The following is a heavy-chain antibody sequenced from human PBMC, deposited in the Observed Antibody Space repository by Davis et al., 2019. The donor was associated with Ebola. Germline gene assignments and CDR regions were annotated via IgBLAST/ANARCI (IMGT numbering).Heavy chain of an antibody. CDR2: IYYSGST. V-gene: IGHV4-59*08. CDR1: GGSTSSYY. D-gene: IGHD6-13*01. J-gene: IGHJ4*02. CDR3: ARLGGIAAAGLDY. Sequence: SETLSLTCTVSGGSTSSYYWSWIRQPPGKGLEWIGYIYYSGSTNYNPSLKSRVTISVDTSKNQFSLKLSSVTAADTAVYYCARLGGIAAAGLDYWGQGTLVTVSS.